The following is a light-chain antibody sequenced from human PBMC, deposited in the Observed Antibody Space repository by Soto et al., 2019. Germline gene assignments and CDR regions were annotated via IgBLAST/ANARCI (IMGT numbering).Light chain of an antibody. V-gene: IGKV3-15*01. CDR3: QQYYKWPLT. CDR2: DAS. CDR1: QSVSSSY. Sequence: EIVLAQSPGTLSLSPGERATLSCRASQSVSSSYLAWYQQKRGQAPRLLIYDASTRATGIPASFSGSGSGTEFTLTISSLQSQDFAVYYCQQYYKWPLTFGGGTKV. J-gene: IGKJ4*01.